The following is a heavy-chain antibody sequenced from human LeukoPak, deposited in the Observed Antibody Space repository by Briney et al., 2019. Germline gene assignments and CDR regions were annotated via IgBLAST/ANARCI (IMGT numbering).Heavy chain of an antibody. Sequence: PSETLSLTCTVSGGSISSSSAYWSWIRQPPGKGLEWIGEINHSGSTNYNPSLKSRVTISVDTSKNQFSLKLSSVTAADTAVYYCARIALTTVTTQAWQRLIDYWGQGTLVTVSS. CDR1: GGSISSSSAY. J-gene: IGHJ4*02. CDR3: ARIALTTVTTQAWQRLIDY. V-gene: IGHV4-39*07. D-gene: IGHD4-17*01. CDR2: INHSGST.